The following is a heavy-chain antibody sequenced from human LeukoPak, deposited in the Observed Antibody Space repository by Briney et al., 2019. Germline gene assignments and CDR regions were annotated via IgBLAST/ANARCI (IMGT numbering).Heavy chain of an antibody. V-gene: IGHV3-30-3*01. CDR1: GFTFSNAW. Sequence: GGSLRLSCAASGFTFSNAWMSWVRQAPGKGLEWVAVISYDGSNKYYADSVKGRFTISRDNSKNTLYLQMNSLRAEDTAVYYCARGVFQHWGQGTLVTVSS. CDR3: ARGVFQH. J-gene: IGHJ1*01. CDR2: ISYDGSNK.